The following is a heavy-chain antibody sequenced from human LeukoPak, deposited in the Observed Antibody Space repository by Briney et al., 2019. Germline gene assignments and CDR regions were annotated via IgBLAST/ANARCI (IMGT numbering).Heavy chain of an antibody. CDR3: ARVYSSYDWKDAFDI. Sequence: SETLSLTCAVYGGSFSGYYWSWIRQPPGKGLEWIGEINHSGSTNYNPSLKSRVTISVDTSKNQFSLKLSSVTAADTAVYYCARVYSSYDWKDAFDIWGQGTMVTVSS. D-gene: IGHD5-12*01. J-gene: IGHJ3*02. CDR1: GGSFSGYY. CDR2: INHSGST. V-gene: IGHV4-34*01.